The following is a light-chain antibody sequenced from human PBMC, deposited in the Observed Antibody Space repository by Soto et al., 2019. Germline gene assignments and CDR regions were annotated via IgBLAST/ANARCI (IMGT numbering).Light chain of an antibody. CDR1: SSDVGGYNY. CDR2: DVG. Sequence: SVLTQSRSVSGSPGQSVTISCTRTSSDVGGYNYVSWFQQHPGKAPKLMIYDVGKRPSGVPDRFSGSKSGNTASLTISGLQAEDEADYYCCSYAGIYTFLYVFGTGTKVTVL. V-gene: IGLV2-11*01. CDR3: CSYAGIYTFLYV. J-gene: IGLJ1*01.